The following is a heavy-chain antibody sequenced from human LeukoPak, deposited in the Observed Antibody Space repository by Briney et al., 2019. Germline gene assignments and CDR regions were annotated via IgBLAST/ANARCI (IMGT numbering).Heavy chain of an antibody. CDR3: ARHGYTASHYFLDF. CDR1: SGSINSYY. J-gene: IGHJ4*02. D-gene: IGHD3-16*01. CDR2: IYTAGKT. V-gene: IGHV4-4*07. Sequence: SETLSLTCTVSSGSINSYYWGWVRQPAGRGLEWIGRIYTAGKTDYNPSLKSRLTMSVDTSKRQFSLNLRSVTAADAAIYYCARHGYTASHYFLDFWSQGTLITVSS.